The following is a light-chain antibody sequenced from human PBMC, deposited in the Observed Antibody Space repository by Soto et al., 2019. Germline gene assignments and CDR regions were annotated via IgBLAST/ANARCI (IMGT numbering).Light chain of an antibody. Sequence: DIQMTQSPSTLSASVGDRVTITCRASQSISSWLAWYQQKPGKAPTLLIYKASSLESGVPSRFSGSGSGTEFTLTISSLQPDDFATYYCQQYNSYWEYTFGQGTKLEIK. V-gene: IGKV1-5*03. CDR2: KAS. CDR1: QSISSW. CDR3: QQYNSYWEYT. J-gene: IGKJ2*01.